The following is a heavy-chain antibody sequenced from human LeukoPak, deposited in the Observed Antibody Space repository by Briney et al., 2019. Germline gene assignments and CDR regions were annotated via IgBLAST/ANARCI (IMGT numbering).Heavy chain of an antibody. CDR2: IGTIISTT. D-gene: IGHD6-19*01. CDR3: ARNVYDLRGQWLVPGFDY. Sequence: GGSLILSCAASGFTFGSYEMNWVRQAPGKGLEWVSYIGTIISTTYYADSVKGRFTVSRDDAKSSLYLQMSSLRAEDTAVYYCARNVYDLRGQWLVPGFDYWGQGTLVTVSS. V-gene: IGHV3-48*03. J-gene: IGHJ4*02. CDR1: GFTFGSYE.